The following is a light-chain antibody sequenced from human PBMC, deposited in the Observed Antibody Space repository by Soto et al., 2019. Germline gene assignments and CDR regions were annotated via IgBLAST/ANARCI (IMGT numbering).Light chain of an antibody. Sequence: EIVMTQSPAALSVSPGERATLSCRASETVHSNLAWYQQKPGQAPRLLIYGASTRATGIPARFSGSGSGTEFTLTISCLQSEDFATYYCQQYYSYPLTFGQGTRLEIK. V-gene: IGKV3-15*01. CDR3: QQYYSYPLT. CDR2: GAS. J-gene: IGKJ5*01. CDR1: ETVHSN.